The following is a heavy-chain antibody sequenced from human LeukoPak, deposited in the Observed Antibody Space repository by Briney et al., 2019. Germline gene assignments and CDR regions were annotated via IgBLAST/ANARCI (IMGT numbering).Heavy chain of an antibody. CDR2: ISGSGGST. CDR1: GFTFSSYA. J-gene: IGHJ4*02. V-gene: IGHV3-23*01. CDR3: AKDPSSQVPYYFDY. Sequence: PGGSLRLSCAASGFTFSSYAMNWVRQAPGKGLEWVSAISGSGGSTYYADSVKGRLTISRDNSKNTLYLQMNSLRAEDTAVYYCAKDPSSQVPYYFDYWGQGTLVTVSS.